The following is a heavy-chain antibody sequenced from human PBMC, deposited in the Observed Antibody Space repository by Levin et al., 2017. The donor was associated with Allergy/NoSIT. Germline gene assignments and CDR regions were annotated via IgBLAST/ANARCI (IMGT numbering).Heavy chain of an antibody. D-gene: IGHD4-23*01. Sequence: GESLKISCKGSEYSFTNYWITWVRQMPGEGLEWMGRMDPSDSYTDYSPSFQGHVTISADKSITTAYLQWSSLRASDTAVYYCARHYGGNSFRFRAFDIWGQGTMVTVSS. CDR1: EYSFTNYW. CDR2: MDPSDSYT. CDR3: ARHYGGNSFRFRAFDI. V-gene: IGHV5-10-1*01. J-gene: IGHJ3*02.